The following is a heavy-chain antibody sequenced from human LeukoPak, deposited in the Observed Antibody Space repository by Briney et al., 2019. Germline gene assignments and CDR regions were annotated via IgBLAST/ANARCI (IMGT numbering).Heavy chain of an antibody. D-gene: IGHD3-10*01. V-gene: IGHV4-39*01. CDR1: GGSISSSSYY. CDR2: IYYSGST. Sequence: SETLSLTCTVSGGSISSSSYYWGWIRQPPGNGLEWIGSIYYSGSTYYNPSLKSRVTISVDTSKNQFSLKLSSVTAADTAVYYCARLRITMVRGVGGWFDPWGQGTLVTVSS. CDR3: ARLRITMVRGVGGWFDP. J-gene: IGHJ5*02.